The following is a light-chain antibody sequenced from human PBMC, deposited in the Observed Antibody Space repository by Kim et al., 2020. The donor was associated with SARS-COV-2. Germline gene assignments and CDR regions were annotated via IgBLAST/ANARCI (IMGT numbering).Light chain of an antibody. CDR2: DVR. J-gene: IGLJ3*02. Sequence: GQAITISCTGTSSDVGGYNYVSWYQQPTGKAPKLIIYDVRSRPSGVSSRFSGSRSGNTASLTISVLQAEDEADYYCSSYTSSGTLVFGGGTQLTVL. V-gene: IGLV2-14*03. CDR1: SSDVGGYNY. CDR3: SSYTSSGTLV.